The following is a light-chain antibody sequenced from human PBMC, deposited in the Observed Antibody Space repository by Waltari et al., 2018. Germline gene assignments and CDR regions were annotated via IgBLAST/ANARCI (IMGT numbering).Light chain of an antibody. J-gene: IGLJ3*02. CDR1: SRDVGGYNY. CDR2: YVS. V-gene: IGLV2-14*01. CDR3: SSYTSSSTLV. Sequence: QSALTQPASVSGSPGQSITISCPGTSRDVGGYNYVSWYQQHPGKAPKLMIYYVSKRPSGVSNRFSGSKSGNTASLTISGLQAEDEADYYCSSYTSSSTLVFGGGTKLTVL.